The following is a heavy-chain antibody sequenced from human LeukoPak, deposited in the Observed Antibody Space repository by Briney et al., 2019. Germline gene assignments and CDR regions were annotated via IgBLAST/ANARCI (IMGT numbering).Heavy chain of an antibody. J-gene: IGHJ6*02. CDR2: IIPIFGTA. V-gene: IGHV1-69*05. CDR1: GGTFSSYA. D-gene: IGHD3-3*01. Sequence: SVKVSCKASGGTFSSYAISWVRQAPGQGLEWMGGIIPIFGTANYAQKFQGRVTMTTDTSTSTAYMELRSLRSDDTAVYYCARYSGVVAPGYGLDVWGQGTTVIVSS. CDR3: ARYSGVVAPGYGLDV.